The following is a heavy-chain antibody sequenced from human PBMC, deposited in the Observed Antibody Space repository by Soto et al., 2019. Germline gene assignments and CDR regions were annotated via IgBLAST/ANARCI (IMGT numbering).Heavy chain of an antibody. J-gene: IGHJ6*02. CDR3: TRDFQGQYYYGMDV. CDR1: GFTFGDYA. V-gene: IGHV3-49*04. Sequence: PGGSLRLSCTAPGFTFGDYAMNWVRQAPGKGLEWVGFIRGKPNGGATDYAASLKGRFTISRDDSRSVAYLQMNSLKTEDTAVYYCTRDFQGQYYYGMDVWGQGTTVTVSS. CDR2: IRGKPNGGAT.